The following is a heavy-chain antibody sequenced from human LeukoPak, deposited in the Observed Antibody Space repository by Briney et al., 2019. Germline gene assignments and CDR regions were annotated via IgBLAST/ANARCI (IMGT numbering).Heavy chain of an antibody. CDR2: IYYSGST. CDR3: AREGSWYWSDP. D-gene: IGHD6-13*01. Sequence: SETLSLTCTVSGGSISSGGYYWSWIRQHPGTGLEWIGYIYYSGSTYYNPSLKSRVTISVDTSKNQFSLKLSSVTAADTAVYYCAREGSWYWSDPWGQGTLVTVSS. J-gene: IGHJ5*02. CDR1: GGSISSGGYY. V-gene: IGHV4-31*03.